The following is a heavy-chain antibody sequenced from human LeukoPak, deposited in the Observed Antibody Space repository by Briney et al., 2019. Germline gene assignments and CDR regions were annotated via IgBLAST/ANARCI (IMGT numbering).Heavy chain of an antibody. V-gene: IGHV4-38-2*02. Sequence: SETLSLTCTVSGYSISSGYYWRWIRRPPGKGLEWIGYIYYSGSTNYNPSLKSRVTISVDTSKNQFSLKLSSVTAADTAVYYCASQLERRFYDVWGKGTTVTISS. CDR3: ASQLERRFYDV. J-gene: IGHJ6*04. CDR2: IYYSGST. CDR1: GYSISSGYY. D-gene: IGHD1-1*01.